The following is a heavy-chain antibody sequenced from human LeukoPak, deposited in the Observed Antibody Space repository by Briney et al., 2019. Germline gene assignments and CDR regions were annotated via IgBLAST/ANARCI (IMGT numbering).Heavy chain of an antibody. V-gene: IGHV1-2*02. CDR2: INPNSGGT. CDR1: GYDLTGSY. Sequence: GASVKLSCKASGYDLTGSYIHYERQAPGQGLEWMGWINPNSGGTNYAQKFQGRVTMTRDTSISTAYKELSRLRSADIAVSYCARLAAAGTTFDYWGQGTLVTVSS. CDR3: ARLAAAGTTFDY. J-gene: IGHJ4*02. D-gene: IGHD6-13*01.